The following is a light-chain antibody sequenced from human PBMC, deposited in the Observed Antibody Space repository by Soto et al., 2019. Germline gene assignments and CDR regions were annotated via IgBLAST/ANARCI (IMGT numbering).Light chain of an antibody. CDR3: QQRTTWRLT. Sequence: EIVLTQSPATLSLSPGERATLSCRASQSVNSHLTWYQQNTGQAPRLLIYDASNRATGIPARFSGSGSGTDFTLTISSLEPEDFAVYFCQQRTTWRLTVGGGTKVEIK. V-gene: IGKV3-11*01. CDR1: QSVNSH. CDR2: DAS. J-gene: IGKJ4*01.